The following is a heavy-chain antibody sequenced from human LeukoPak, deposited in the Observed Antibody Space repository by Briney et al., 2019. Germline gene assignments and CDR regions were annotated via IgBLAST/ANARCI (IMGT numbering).Heavy chain of an antibody. CDR1: GFTFSNYG. D-gene: IGHD3-22*01. CDR3: AREGEGFYYDSSGYSPIDY. V-gene: IGHV3-30*19. Sequence: GGSLRLSCAASGFTFSNYGMHWVRQAPGKGLGWVAVISYDGSNKYYADSVKGRFTISRDNSKNTLYLQMNSLRAEDTAVYYCAREGEGFYYDSSGYSPIDYWGQGTLVTVSS. CDR2: ISYDGSNK. J-gene: IGHJ4*02.